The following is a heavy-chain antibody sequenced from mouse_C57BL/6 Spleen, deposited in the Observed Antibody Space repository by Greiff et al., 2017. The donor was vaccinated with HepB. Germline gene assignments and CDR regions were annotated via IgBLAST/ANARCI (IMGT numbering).Heavy chain of an antibody. J-gene: IGHJ4*01. CDR3: ARTVDYDVGSYAMDY. Sequence: QVQLQQSGAELVRPGSSVKLSCKASGYTFTSYWMDWVKQRPGQGLEWIGNIYPSDSETHYNQKFKDKATLTVDKSSSTAYMQLSSLTSEDSAVYYCARTVDYDVGSYAMDYWGQGTSVTVSS. D-gene: IGHD2-4*01. CDR2: IYPSDSET. V-gene: IGHV1-61*01. CDR1: GYTFTSYW.